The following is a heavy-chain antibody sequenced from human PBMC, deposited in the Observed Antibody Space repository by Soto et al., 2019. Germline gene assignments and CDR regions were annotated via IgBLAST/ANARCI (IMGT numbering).Heavy chain of an antibody. CDR1: GDYGGFIGTSSYH. D-gene: IGHD4-17*01. CDR3: ARHPPYGPLDY. J-gene: IGHJ4*02. Sequence: SETLSLTCRVSGDYGGFIGTSSYHWDWIRQPPGKGLEWIGNIYYSGSTYYNPSLKSRVTISGDTSKNQFSLRLTSVTAADTAVYYCARHPPYGPLDYWGQGTLVTVSS. CDR2: IYYSGST. V-gene: IGHV4-39*01.